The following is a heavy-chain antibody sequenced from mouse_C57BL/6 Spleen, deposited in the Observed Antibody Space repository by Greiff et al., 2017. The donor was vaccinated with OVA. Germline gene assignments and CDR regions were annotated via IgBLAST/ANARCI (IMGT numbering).Heavy chain of an antibody. Sequence: QVQLQQPGAELVKPGASVKMSCKASGYTFTSYWITWVKQRPGQGLEWIGDIYPGSGSTNYNEKFKSKATLTVDTSSSTAYMQLSSLTSEDSAVYYCARRDYSNFYYDDWGQGTTLTVSS. CDR1: GYTFTSYW. J-gene: IGHJ2*01. V-gene: IGHV1-55*01. D-gene: IGHD2-5*01. CDR3: ARRDYSNFYYDD. CDR2: IYPGSGST.